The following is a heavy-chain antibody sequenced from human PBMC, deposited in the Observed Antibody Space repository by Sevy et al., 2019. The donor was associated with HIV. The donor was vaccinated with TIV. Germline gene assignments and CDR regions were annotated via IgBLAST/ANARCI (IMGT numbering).Heavy chain of an antibody. CDR1: GFTFSKYS. J-gene: IGHJ4*02. Sequence: GGSLRLSCAASGFTFSKYSMSWVRQPPGKGLEWVSTLSFGCGEIKYADSVQGRFTISRDNSKSSVYLQMNNLRPEDTAVYYRATVGCTKPHGYWGQGTLVSDSS. V-gene: IGHV3-23*01. CDR2: LSFGCGEI. D-gene: IGHD2-8*01. CDR3: ATVGCTKPHGY.